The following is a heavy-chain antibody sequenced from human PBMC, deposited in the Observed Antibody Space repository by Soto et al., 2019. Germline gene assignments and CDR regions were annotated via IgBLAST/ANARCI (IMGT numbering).Heavy chain of an antibody. D-gene: IGHD6-19*01. V-gene: IGHV3-30-3*01. CDR2: ISYDGSNK. CDR1: GFTFSSYA. Sequence: GGSLRLSCAASGFTFSSYAMHWVRQAPGKGLEWVAVISYDGSNKYYADSVKGRFTISRDNSKNTLYLQMNSLRAEDTAVYYCARGWYSSGWYLDYWGQGTLVTVSS. J-gene: IGHJ4*02. CDR3: ARGWYSSGWYLDY.